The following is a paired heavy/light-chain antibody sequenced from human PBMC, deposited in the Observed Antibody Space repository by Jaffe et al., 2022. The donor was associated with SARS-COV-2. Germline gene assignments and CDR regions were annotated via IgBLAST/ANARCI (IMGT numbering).Heavy chain of an antibody. CDR2: TSGSGGST. Sequence: EVQLVESGGGLVQPGGSLRLSCAASGFTFSSYAMSWVRQAPGKGLEWVSGITSGSGGSTYYADSVKGRFTISRDNSKNTLYLQMNSLRGEETAVYYCAKDFLSSPYAFDIWGQGTMVTVSS. V-gene: IGHV3-23*04. D-gene: IGHD6-13*01. J-gene: IGHJ3*02. CDR3: AKDFLSSPYAFDI. CDR1: GFTFSSYA.
Light chain of an antibody. J-gene: IGLJ3*02. CDR2: GNS. CDR3: QSYDSSLSAWV. Sequence: QPVVTQPPSVSGAPGQRVTISCTGSSSNIGAGYDVHWYQQPPGTAPKLLIYGNSNRPSGVPDRFSGSKSATSASLAISGLQAEDEADYYCQSYDSSLSAWVFGGGTKLTVL. CDR1: SSNIGAGYD. V-gene: IGLV1-40*01.